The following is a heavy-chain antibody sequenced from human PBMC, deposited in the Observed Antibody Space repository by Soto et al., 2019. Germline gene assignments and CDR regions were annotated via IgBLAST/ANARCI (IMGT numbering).Heavy chain of an antibody. V-gene: IGHV4-59*01. CDR3: ARTTIFGHYYYYYGMDV. CDR2: IYYSGST. D-gene: IGHD3-3*01. Sequence: LSLTCTVSGGSISSYYWSWIRQPPGKGLEWIGYIYYSGSTNYNPSLKSRVTISVDTSKNQFSLKLSSVTAADTAVYYCARTTIFGHYYYYYGMDVWGQGTTVTVSS. CDR1: GGSISSYY. J-gene: IGHJ6*02.